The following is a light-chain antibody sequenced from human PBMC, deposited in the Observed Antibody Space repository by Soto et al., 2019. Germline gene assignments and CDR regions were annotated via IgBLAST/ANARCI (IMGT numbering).Light chain of an antibody. J-gene: IGKJ2*01. CDR2: KAS. CDR1: QSISNW. V-gene: IGKV1-5*03. Sequence: DIQMTQSPSTLSASVGDRVTITCRASQSISNWLAWYQQKPGKAPKLPIYKASTLQSGVPSRFSGSGSGADFTLTISSLQPDEFGTYYCQQYTSYYTFGQGTKLEIK. CDR3: QQYTSYYT.